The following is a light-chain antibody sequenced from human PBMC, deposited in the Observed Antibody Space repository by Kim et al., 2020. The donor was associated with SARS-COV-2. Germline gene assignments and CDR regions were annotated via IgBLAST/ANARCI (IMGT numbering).Light chain of an antibody. J-gene: IGKJ2*01. CDR1: QSISNY. V-gene: IGKV1-39*01. CDR2: GAS. Sequence: GHRVIITCRASQSISNYLNWYQQRPGKAPKLLIYGASSLQSGVPSRFSGGGSGTEFTLTISSLQAEDFATYYCQQSFSSPPYTFGQGTKLEIK. CDR3: QQSFSSPPYT.